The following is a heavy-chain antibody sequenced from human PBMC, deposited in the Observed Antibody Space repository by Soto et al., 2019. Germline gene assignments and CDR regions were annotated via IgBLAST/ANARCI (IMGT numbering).Heavy chain of an antibody. CDR1: GYTFTGHH. V-gene: IGHV1-2*02. Sequence: QVQLVQSGAEVKKPGASVKVSCKASGYTFTGHHMHWVRQAPGQGLEWMGWINPNNGDTKYAQKFQGKVNKNRATSISTGYLELRRVRSDYTAMYYCGREREGITGITEQWGQGTLVTVA. D-gene: IGHD1-7*01. J-gene: IGHJ1*01. CDR3: GREREGITGITEQ. CDR2: INPNNGDT.